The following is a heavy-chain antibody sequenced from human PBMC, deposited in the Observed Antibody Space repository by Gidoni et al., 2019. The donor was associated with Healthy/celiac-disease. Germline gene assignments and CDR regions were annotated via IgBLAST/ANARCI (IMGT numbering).Heavy chain of an antibody. CDR2: ISGSGGST. J-gene: IGHJ4*02. CDR3: ANLDSGSSPFDY. D-gene: IGHD6-13*01. CDR1: GFTFSSYA. Sequence: EVQRLESGGGWVQPGGSLRLSCAAPGFTFSSYAMSWVRQAPGKGLEWVSAISGSGGSTYYADSVRGRFTISRDNSKNTLYLQMYSLRAEDTAVYYCANLDSGSSPFDYWGQGTLVTVSS. V-gene: IGHV3-23*01.